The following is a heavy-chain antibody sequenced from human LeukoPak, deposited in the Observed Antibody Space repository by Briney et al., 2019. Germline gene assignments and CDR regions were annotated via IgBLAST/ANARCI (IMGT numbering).Heavy chain of an antibody. CDR3: ARAIAAAHDAFDI. Sequence: GGSLRLSCAASGFTFSSYSMNWVRQAPGKGLEWVSSISSSSYIYYADSVKGRFTISRDNAKNSLYLQMNSLRAEDTAVYYCARAIAAAHDAFDIWGQGTMVTVSS. CDR2: ISSSSYI. V-gene: IGHV3-21*01. CDR1: GFTFSSYS. D-gene: IGHD6-13*01. J-gene: IGHJ3*02.